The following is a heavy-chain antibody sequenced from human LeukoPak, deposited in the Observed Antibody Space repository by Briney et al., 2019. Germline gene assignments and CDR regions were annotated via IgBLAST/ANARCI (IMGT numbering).Heavy chain of an antibody. J-gene: IGHJ4*02. CDR2: ISGSGGST. Sequence: GGSLRLSCAASGFTFSSYAMSWVRQAPGKGLEWVSTISGSGGSTYYADSVKGRFTVSRDNSKNTLYLEMNSLRAEDTAVYYCAKRLRFGEFYFGFWGQGTLVTVSS. CDR1: GFTFSSYA. V-gene: IGHV3-23*01. D-gene: IGHD3-10*01. CDR3: AKRLRFGEFYFGF.